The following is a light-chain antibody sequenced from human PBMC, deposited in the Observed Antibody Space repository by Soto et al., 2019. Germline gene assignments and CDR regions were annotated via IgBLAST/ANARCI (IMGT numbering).Light chain of an antibody. CDR2: AAS. CDR1: QGISSY. Sequence: DIQMTQSPSTLSGSVGDRVTITFRASQGISSYLAWYQQKPGKAPELLIYAASTLQSGVPSRFSGSGSGTDFTLTISSLQPEDSATYYCQQLNTYPPWTFGQGTKVDIK. CDR3: QQLNTYPPWT. V-gene: IGKV1-9*01. J-gene: IGKJ1*01.